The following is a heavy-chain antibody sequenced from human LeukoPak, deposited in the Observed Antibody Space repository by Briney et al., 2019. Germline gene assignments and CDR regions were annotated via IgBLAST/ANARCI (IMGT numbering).Heavy chain of an antibody. Sequence: RSSETLSLTCAVYGGSFSGYYWSWIRQPPGKGLEWIGEINHSGSTNYNPSLKSRVTISVDTSKNQFSLRLTSVTAADTAVYYCARGRYNWSHWGQGTLVTVSS. CDR2: INHSGST. J-gene: IGHJ4*02. CDR3: ARGRYNWSH. D-gene: IGHD1-1*01. V-gene: IGHV4-34*01. CDR1: GGSFSGYY.